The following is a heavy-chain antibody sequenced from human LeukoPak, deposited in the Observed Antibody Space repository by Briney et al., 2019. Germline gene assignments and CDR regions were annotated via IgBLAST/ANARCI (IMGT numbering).Heavy chain of an antibody. CDR1: GFTFSSNY. Sequence: GGSLRLSCAASGFTFSSNYMSWVRQAPGKGLEWVSVIYSGSSTYYADSVKGRFTISRDNSKNTLYLQMNSLRAEDTAVYYCARLEYSSSSPHYYYYYMDVWGKGTTVTVSS. CDR2: IYSGSST. V-gene: IGHV3-53*01. CDR3: ARLEYSSSSPHYYYYYMDV. J-gene: IGHJ6*03. D-gene: IGHD6-6*01.